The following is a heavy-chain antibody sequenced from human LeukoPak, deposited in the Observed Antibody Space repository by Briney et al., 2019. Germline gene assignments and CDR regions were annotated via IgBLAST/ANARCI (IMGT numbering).Heavy chain of an antibody. CDR1: GFTVSDSY. V-gene: IGHV3-53*01. Sequence: GGSLRLSCAASGFTVSDSYMTWVRQAPGKGLDWVSVIYSGAGSYYADSVTGRFTISRDNSKNTAYLQMNSLRDEDTAIYYCAKGGNGALDYWGRGTLVTVSS. D-gene: IGHD2-8*01. CDR2: IYSGAGS. CDR3: AKGGNGALDY. J-gene: IGHJ4*02.